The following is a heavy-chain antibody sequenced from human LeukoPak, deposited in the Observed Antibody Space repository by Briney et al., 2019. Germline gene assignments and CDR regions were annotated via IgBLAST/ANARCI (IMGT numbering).Heavy chain of an antibody. CDR3: ARRRTARGNYLGSGKYYFDY. D-gene: IGHD3-10*01. V-gene: IGHV4-4*02. CDR1: GGSISSSNW. CDR2: IYHSGST. Sequence: PSETLSLTCAVSGGSISSSNWWSWVRQPPGKGLEWIGEIYHSGSTNYNPSLKSRITISVDTSKNQFSLKFSSVTAADTAIYYCARRRTARGNYLGSGKYYFDYWGQGTLVTVSS. J-gene: IGHJ4*02.